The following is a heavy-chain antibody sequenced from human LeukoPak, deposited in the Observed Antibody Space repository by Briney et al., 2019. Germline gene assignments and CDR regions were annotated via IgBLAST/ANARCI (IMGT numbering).Heavy chain of an antibody. CDR3: ARLDDSSGYSG. V-gene: IGHV4-39*01. CDR1: GGSISSSSYY. Sequence: PSETLSLTCTVSGGSISSSSYYWGWIRQPPGKGLEWIGSIYYSGSTYYNPSLKSRVTISVDTSKNQFSLKLSSVTAADTAVYYCARLDDSSGYSGWGQGTLVTVSS. CDR2: IYYSGST. J-gene: IGHJ4*02. D-gene: IGHD3-22*01.